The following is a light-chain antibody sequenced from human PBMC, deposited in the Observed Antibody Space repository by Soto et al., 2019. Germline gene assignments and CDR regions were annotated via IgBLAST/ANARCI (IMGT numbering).Light chain of an antibody. CDR2: GAD. Sequence: IGLPQPPLSLSLSPGESATLSCRTSHQSVSGTYLAWYQQRPGQAPRLLIYGADTRATGIPDRFSGSGSGTDFTLTISRLEPEDFAVYYCQQYGASIVFGQGTRLEIK. CDR1: HQSVSGTY. V-gene: IGKV3-20*01. CDR3: QQYGASIV. J-gene: IGKJ5*01.